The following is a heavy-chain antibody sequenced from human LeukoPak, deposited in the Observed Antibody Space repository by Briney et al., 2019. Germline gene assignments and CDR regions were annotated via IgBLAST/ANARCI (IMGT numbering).Heavy chain of an antibody. D-gene: IGHD5/OR15-5a*01. CDR3: ARDRSTTHFDY. CDR1: GFTFSSYG. V-gene: IGHV3-33*08. J-gene: IGHJ4*02. Sequence: GGSLRLSCAASGFTFSSYGMHWVRQAPGKGLEWVAMIWYDGSNTYYADSVKGRVTISRDNSKNTLFLQMDSLRAEDTAVYYCARDRSTTHFDYWGQGTLVTVSS. CDR2: IWYDGSNT.